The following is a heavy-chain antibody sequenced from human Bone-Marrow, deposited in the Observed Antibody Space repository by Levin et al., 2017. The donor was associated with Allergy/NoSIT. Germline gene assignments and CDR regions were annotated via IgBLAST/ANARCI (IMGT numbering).Heavy chain of an antibody. CDR1: GFTLSSYS. D-gene: IGHD3-22*01. CDR2: ISSDVSSK. CDR3: AREHYCDSSSCYNPLGDGLDV. V-gene: IGHV3-30-3*01. J-gene: IGHJ6*02. Sequence: GESLKISCAASGFTLSSYSLHWVRQAPGKGLEWVASISSDVSSKDYADSLKGRFTVSRDNAKKSLYLQLTSLRADDTAVYYCAREHYCDSSSCYNPLGDGLDVWGQGTTVTVSS.